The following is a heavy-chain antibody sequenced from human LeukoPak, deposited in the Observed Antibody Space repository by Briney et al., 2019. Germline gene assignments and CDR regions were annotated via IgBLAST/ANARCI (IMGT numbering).Heavy chain of an antibody. D-gene: IGHD3-10*01. J-gene: IGHJ4*02. CDR3: ARDEYFYGSGRYYGFDY. V-gene: IGHV4-61*02. CDR1: GGSISSSSYY. Sequence: PPETLSLTCTVSGGSISSSSYYWSWIRQPAGKGLEWIGRIYTSGSTNYNPSLKSRVTMSVDTSKNQFSLKLSSVTAADTAMYYCARDEYFYGSGRYYGFDYWGQGALVTVSS. CDR2: IYTSGST.